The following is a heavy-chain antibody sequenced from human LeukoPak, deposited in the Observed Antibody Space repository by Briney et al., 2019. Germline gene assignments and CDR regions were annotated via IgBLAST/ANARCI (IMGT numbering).Heavy chain of an antibody. J-gene: IGHJ4*02. CDR2: INPNSVGT. D-gene: IGHD2-2*02. Sequence: ASVKVSCKASGYTFTGYYMHWVRQAPGQGLEWMGWINPNSVGTNYAQKFQGRVTMTRDTSISTAYMELSMLRSDDTDVYYCARDRFGLVVPAAILNYWGQGTLVTVSS. CDR3: ARDRFGLVVPAAILNY. CDR1: GYTFTGYY. V-gene: IGHV1-2*02.